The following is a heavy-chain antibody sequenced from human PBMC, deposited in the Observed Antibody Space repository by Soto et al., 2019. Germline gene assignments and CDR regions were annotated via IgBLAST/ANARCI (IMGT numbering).Heavy chain of an antibody. CDR2: INSDGSST. Sequence: EVQLVESGGGLVQPGGSLSLSCAASGFTFSSYWMHWVRQAPGKGLVWVLRINSDGSSTSYADSVKGRFTIARDNAKDTLYLQMNSLRAEDTAVYYCARDPGLHSLLLGNWGQGTLVTVSS. V-gene: IGHV3-74*01. CDR1: GFTFSSYW. D-gene: IGHD2-15*01. J-gene: IGHJ4*02. CDR3: ARDPGLHSLLLGN.